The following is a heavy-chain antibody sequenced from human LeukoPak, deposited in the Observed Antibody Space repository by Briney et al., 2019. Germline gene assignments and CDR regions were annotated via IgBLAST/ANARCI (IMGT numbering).Heavy chain of an antibody. V-gene: IGHV4-38-2*01. CDR1: GYSISSSNY. Sequence: SETLSLTCAVSGYSISSSNYWGWIRQPPGKGLGWIGNIHRIGNTYYNPSLKNRVTISLDTSKNQFSLKLSSVTAADTAVYYCARVLIVVVTEEYDAFDIWGQGTMVTVSS. J-gene: IGHJ3*02. D-gene: IGHD2-21*02. CDR2: IHRIGNT. CDR3: ARVLIVVVTEEYDAFDI.